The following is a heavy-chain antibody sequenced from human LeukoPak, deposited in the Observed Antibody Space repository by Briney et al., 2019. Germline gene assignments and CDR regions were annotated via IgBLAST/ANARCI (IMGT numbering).Heavy chain of an antibody. Sequence: SGRSLRLSCAASGFTFSSYGMHWVRQAPGKGLEWVAVISYDGSNKYYAESVKGRFTISRDNSKNTLYLQMNSLRAEDTAVFYCAKDRSGWVEAFDIWGQGTMVTVSS. J-gene: IGHJ3*02. CDR1: GFTFSSYG. CDR2: ISYDGSNK. V-gene: IGHV3-30*18. CDR3: AKDRSGWVEAFDI. D-gene: IGHD6-19*01.